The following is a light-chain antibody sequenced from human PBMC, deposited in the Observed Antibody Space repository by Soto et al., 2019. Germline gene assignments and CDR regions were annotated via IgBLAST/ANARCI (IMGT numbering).Light chain of an antibody. CDR2: KAS. J-gene: IGKJ1*01. CDR1: QTISSW. V-gene: IGKV1-5*03. Sequence: DIQMTQSPSTLSACVGDRVTITCRASQTISSWLAWYQQKPGKAPKLLIYKASTLKSGVPSRFSGSGSGTEFTLTISSLQPDDFATYYCQQTYSRPPTFGLGTKVDIK. CDR3: QQTYSRPPT.